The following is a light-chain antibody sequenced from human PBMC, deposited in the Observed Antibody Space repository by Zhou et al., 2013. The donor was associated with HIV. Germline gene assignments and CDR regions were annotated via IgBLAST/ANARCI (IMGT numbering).Light chain of an antibody. CDR3: QQYDNLPYT. Sequence: DIQLTQSPSTLSASVGDRVTITCRANQTIGRWLAWYQQKSGEAPKLLIYDASNLETGVPSRFSGSGSGTDFTFTISSLQPEDIATYYCQQYDNLPYTFGQGTKLEIK. CDR1: QTIGRW. V-gene: IGKV1-33*01. CDR2: DAS. J-gene: IGKJ2*01.